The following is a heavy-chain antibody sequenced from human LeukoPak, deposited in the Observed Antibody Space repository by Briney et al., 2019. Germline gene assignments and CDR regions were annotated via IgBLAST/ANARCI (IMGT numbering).Heavy chain of an antibody. Sequence: SETLSLTCTVSGGSISSYYWSWIRQPAGKGLEWIGRIYTSGSTNYNPSLKSRVTMSVDTSKNQFSLKLSSVTAADTAVYYCARAGDCSGGSCDPNYYYGMDVWGQGTTVTVSS. D-gene: IGHD2-15*01. V-gene: IGHV4-4*07. J-gene: IGHJ6*02. CDR3: ARAGDCSGGSCDPNYYYGMDV. CDR1: GGSISSYY. CDR2: IYTSGST.